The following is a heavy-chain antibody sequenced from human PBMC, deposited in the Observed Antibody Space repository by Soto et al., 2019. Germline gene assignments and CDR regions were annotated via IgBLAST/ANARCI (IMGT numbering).Heavy chain of an antibody. CDR3: ARSMRFFDYYFDY. J-gene: IGHJ4*02. CDR2: VNHSGST. D-gene: IGHD3-3*01. Sequence: SETLSLTCSVYGGSFSRYYWSWIRQPPGKGLECIGEVNHSGSTNYNPSLKSRVTISVDTSKNPFSLKLSSVTAADTAVYSCARSMRFFDYYFDYWGQGTLVTVSS. CDR1: GGSFSRYY. V-gene: IGHV4-34*01.